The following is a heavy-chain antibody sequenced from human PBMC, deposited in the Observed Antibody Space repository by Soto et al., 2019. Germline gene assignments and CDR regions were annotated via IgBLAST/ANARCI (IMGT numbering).Heavy chain of an antibody. D-gene: IGHD3-3*01. CDR2: IGITDRDT. Sequence: GGSLRLSCVCSGFTSRTSCRAWNRQAPGKGLAWVSAIGITDRDTYYADSVRGRFSISRDDSKSTLCLQMDSLRAEDTAMYYCANVMILRFLEWSNLGDPWGQGTLVTVSS. CDR3: ANVMILRFLEWSNLGDP. V-gene: IGHV3-23*01. CDR1: GFTSRTSC. J-gene: IGHJ5*02.